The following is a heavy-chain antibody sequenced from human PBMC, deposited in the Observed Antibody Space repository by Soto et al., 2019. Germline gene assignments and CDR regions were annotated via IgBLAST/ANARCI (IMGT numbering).Heavy chain of an antibody. CDR1: GYTFTSYG. CDR2: ISAYNGNT. D-gene: IGHD4-17*01. CDR3: ARAAATVTNNHYYYGMDV. V-gene: IGHV1-18*04. Sequence: QVPLVQSGAEVKKPGASVKVSCKASGYTFTSYGISWVRQAPGQGLEWMGWISAYNGNTNYAQKLQGRVTMTTDTSASTAYMELRSLRSDETAVYYCARAAATVTNNHYYYGMDVWGQGTTVTVSS. J-gene: IGHJ6*02.